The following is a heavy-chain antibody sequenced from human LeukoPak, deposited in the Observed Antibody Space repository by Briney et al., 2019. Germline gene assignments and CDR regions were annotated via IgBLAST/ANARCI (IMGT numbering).Heavy chain of an antibody. J-gene: IGHJ4*02. CDR1: GFTFSSYG. D-gene: IGHD3-22*01. CDR2: ISGSGGST. Sequence: PGGSLRLSCAASGFTFSSYGMSWVRQAPGKGLEWVSAISGSGGSTYYADSVKGRFTISRDNSKNTLYLQMNSLRAEDTAVYYCAKDLGRITMIAPNDYWGQGTLVTVSS. V-gene: IGHV3-23*01. CDR3: AKDLGRITMIAPNDY.